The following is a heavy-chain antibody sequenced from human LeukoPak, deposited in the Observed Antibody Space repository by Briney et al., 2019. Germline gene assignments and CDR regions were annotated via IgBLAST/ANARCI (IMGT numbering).Heavy chain of an antibody. CDR2: VITIFGTA. D-gene: IGHD1-26*01. V-gene: IGHV1-69*06. CDR3: AREGGSYCLDY. CDR1: ARTFGSYA. J-gene: IGHJ4*02. Sequence: SVTVSCLASARTFGSYAISWVRQAPGHGLEWMGGVITIFGTANYAQKFQGRVTITADKSTSTAYMELSSLRSEDTAVYYCAREGGSYCLDYWGQGNLVTVSS.